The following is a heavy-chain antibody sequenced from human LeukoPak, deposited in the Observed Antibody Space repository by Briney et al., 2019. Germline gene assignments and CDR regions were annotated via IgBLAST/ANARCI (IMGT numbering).Heavy chain of an antibody. J-gene: IGHJ4*02. CDR3: ARDRREYIAAAGPPDFDY. V-gene: IGHV1-18*01. CDR1: GYTFTSYG. Sequence: ASVNVSCKASGYTFTSYGISWVRQAPGQGLEWMGWISAYNGNTNYAQKLQGRVTMTTDTSTSTAYMELRSLRSDDTAVYYCARDRREYIAAAGPPDFDYWGQGTLVTVSS. D-gene: IGHD6-13*01. CDR2: ISAYNGNT.